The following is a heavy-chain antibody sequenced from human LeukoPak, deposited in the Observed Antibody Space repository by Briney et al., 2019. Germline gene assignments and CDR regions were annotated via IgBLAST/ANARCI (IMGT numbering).Heavy chain of an antibody. CDR2: ISTDSTYI. CDR1: GFTFRTYS. CDR3: ARYGVSSSTSYMDY. Sequence: PGGSLRLSCAASGFTFRTYSMNWVRQAPGEGLEWVSSISTDSTYIYYADSVKGRFTISRDNAKNSLYLQMNSLRAEDTAEYYCARYGVSSSTSYMDYWGQGTLVTVSS. V-gene: IGHV3-21*01. D-gene: IGHD2-2*01. J-gene: IGHJ4*02.